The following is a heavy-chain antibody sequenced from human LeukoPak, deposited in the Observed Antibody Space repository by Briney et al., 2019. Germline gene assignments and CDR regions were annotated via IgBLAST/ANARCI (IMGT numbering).Heavy chain of an antibody. V-gene: IGHV1-18*01. Sequence: GASVKVSCKASGYTFTSYGISWVRQAPGQGLEGMGWISAYNGNTNYAQKLQGRVTMTTDTSTSTAYMELRSLRSDDTAVYYCARDGIAPPYYYYGMDVWGQGTTVTVSS. D-gene: IGHD1-26*01. CDR3: ARDGIAPPYYYYGMDV. CDR2: ISAYNGNT. CDR1: GYTFTSYG. J-gene: IGHJ6*02.